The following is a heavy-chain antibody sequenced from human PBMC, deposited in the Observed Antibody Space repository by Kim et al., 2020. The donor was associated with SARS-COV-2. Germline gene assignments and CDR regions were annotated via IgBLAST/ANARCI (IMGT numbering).Heavy chain of an antibody. D-gene: IGHD5-18*01. J-gene: IGHJ6*02. Sequence: VKGRFTIARDNAKNTLYLQMNSLRAEDTAVYYCARDLRGYSYGGSYYGMDVWGQGTTVTVSS. V-gene: IGHV3-66*01. CDR3: ARDLRGYSYGGSYYGMDV.